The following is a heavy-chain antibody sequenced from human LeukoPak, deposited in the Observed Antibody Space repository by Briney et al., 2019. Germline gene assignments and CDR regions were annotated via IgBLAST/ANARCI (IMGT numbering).Heavy chain of an antibody. J-gene: IGHJ5*02. CDR3: AREYYDFWSGSSGPNWFDP. V-gene: IGHV4-4*07. Sequence: SETLSLTCTVSGGSISSYYWSWIRQPAGKGLEWIGRIYTSGSTNYNPSLKSRVTMSVDTSKNQFSLKLSSVTAADTAVYYCAREYYDFWSGSSGPNWFDPWGQGTLVTVSS. CDR1: GGSISSYY. D-gene: IGHD3-3*01. CDR2: IYTSGST.